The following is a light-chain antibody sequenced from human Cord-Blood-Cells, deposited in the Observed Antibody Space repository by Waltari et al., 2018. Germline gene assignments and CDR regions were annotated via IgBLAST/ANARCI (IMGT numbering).Light chain of an antibody. Sequence: QSALTQPASVSGSPGQSLPISCTGTRRDVGSYNLVSWYQQHPGKAPKLMIYEGSKRPSGVSNRFSGSKSGNTASLTISGLQAEDEADYYCCSYAGSSTFVFGTGTKVTVL. CDR2: EGS. CDR3: CSYAGSSTFV. V-gene: IGLV2-23*01. J-gene: IGLJ1*01. CDR1: RRDVGSYNL.